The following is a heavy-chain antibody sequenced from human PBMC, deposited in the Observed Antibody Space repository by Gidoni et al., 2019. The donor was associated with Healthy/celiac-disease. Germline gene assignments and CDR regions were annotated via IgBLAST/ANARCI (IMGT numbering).Heavy chain of an antibody. CDR3: ARDSRLRFEELSDLYYYYGMDV. CDR2: IYYSGST. D-gene: IGHD3-10*01. J-gene: IGHJ6*02. Sequence: QVQLQESGPGLVKPSETLSLTCTVSGGSISRYYWSWIRQPPGKGLEWIGYIYYSGSTNYNPSLKSRVTISVDTSKNQFSRKLSSVTAADTAVYYCARDSRLRFEELSDLYYYYGMDVWGQGTTVTVSS. V-gene: IGHV4-59*01. CDR1: GGSISRYY.